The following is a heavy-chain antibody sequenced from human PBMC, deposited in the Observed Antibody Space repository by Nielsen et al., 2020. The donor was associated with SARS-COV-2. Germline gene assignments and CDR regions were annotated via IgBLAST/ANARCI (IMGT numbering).Heavy chain of an antibody. D-gene: IGHD3-10*01. CDR1: GFTFSSYA. J-gene: IGHJ6*02. Sequence: GESLKISCAASGFTFSSYAMHWVRQAPGKGLEWVAVISYDGSNKYYADSVKGRFTISRDNSKNTLYLQMNSLRAEDTAVYYCARDDQEEITMVRGVIPTYYYGMDVWGQGTTVTVSS. V-gene: IGHV3-30-3*01. CDR3: ARDDQEEITMVRGVIPTYYYGMDV. CDR2: ISYDGSNK.